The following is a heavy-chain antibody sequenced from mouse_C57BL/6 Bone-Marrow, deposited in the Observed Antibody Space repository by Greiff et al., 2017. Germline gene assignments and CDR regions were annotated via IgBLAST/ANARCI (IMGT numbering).Heavy chain of an antibody. Sequence: EVKLMESGPGLAKPSQTLSLTCSVTGYSITSDYWNWIRKFPGNKLEYMGYISYSGSTYYNPSLKSRISITRDTSKNQYYLQLNSVTTEDTATYYCARGDYSNYIYYAMDYWGQGTSVTVSS. D-gene: IGHD2-5*01. CDR2: ISYSGST. CDR1: GYSITSDY. J-gene: IGHJ4*01. V-gene: IGHV3-8*01. CDR3: ARGDYSNYIYYAMDY.